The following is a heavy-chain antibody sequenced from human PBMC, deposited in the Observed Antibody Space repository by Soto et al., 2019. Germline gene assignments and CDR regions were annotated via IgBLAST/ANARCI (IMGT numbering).Heavy chain of an antibody. CDR3: ARDVIVEYSSSSYYYYGMDV. CDR2: IYYSGST. J-gene: IGHJ6*02. V-gene: IGHV4-31*03. Sequence: SETLSLTCTVSGGSISSGGYYWSWIRQHPGKGLEWIGYIYYSGSTYYNPSLKSRVTISVDTSRNQFSLKLSSVTAADTAVYYCARDVIVEYSSSSYYYYGMDVWGQGTTVTVSS. CDR1: GGSISSGGYY. D-gene: IGHD6-6*01.